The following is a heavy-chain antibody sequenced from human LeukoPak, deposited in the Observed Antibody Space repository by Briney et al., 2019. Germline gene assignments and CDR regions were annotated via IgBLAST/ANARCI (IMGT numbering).Heavy chain of an antibody. D-gene: IGHD1/OR15-1a*01. CDR1: GGSISSYY. Sequence: SETLSLTCTVSGGSISSYYWSWIRQPPGKGLEWIGYIYYSGSTNYNPSLKSRVTISVDTSKNQFSLKLSSVTAADTAVYYCARMNNRAYYFDYWGHGTLVTVSS. V-gene: IGHV4-59*01. CDR2: IYYSGST. CDR3: ARMNNRAYYFDY. J-gene: IGHJ4*01.